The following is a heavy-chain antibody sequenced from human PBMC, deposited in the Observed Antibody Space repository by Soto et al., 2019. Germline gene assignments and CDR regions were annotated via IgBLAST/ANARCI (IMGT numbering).Heavy chain of an antibody. Sequence: QVQLVQSGAEVKKPGASVKVSCKASGYTFTSYGIIWVRQAPGQGLEWMGWISAYNGNTNYAQKLQGRVTMTTDTSTSTAYMELRSLRSDDTAVYYCAIEPITMVRGVDWFDPWGQGTLVTVSS. CDR2: ISAYNGNT. D-gene: IGHD3-10*01. V-gene: IGHV1-18*01. CDR1: GYTFTSYG. J-gene: IGHJ5*02. CDR3: AIEPITMVRGVDWFDP.